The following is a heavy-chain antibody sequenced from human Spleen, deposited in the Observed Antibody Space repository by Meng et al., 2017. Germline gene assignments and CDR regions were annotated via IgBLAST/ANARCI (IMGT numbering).Heavy chain of an antibody. J-gene: IGHJ4*02. D-gene: IGHD6-13*01. V-gene: IGHV5-51*01. Sequence: KVSCKGSGYSFTSYWIGWVRQMPGKGLKWMGIIYPGDSDTRYNPSFQGQVTISADKSISTAYLQWSSLKASDTAIYYCARRVIAAAAYYFDYWGQGALVNVSS. CDR3: ARRVIAAAAYYFDY. CDR2: IYPGDSDT. CDR1: GYSFTSYW.